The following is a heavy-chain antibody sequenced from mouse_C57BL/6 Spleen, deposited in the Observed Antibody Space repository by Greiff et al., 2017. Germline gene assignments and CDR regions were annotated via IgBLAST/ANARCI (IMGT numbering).Heavy chain of an antibody. CDR2: INPNNGGT. J-gene: IGHJ4*01. CDR1: GYTFTDYN. CDR3: ARGITTVVGGYYYAMDY. Sequence: EVQLQQSGPELVKPGASVKIPCKASGYTFTDYNMDWVKQSHGKSLEWIGDINPNNGGTIYNQKFKGKATLTVDKSSSTAYMELRSLTSEDTAVYYCARGITTVVGGYYYAMDYWGQGTSVTVSS. V-gene: IGHV1-18*01. D-gene: IGHD1-1*01.